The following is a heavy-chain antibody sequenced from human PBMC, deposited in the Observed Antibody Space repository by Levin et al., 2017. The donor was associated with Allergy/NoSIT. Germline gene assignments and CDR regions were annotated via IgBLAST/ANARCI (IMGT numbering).Heavy chain of an antibody. CDR2: IFYSGST. J-gene: IGHJ4*02. V-gene: IGHV4-30-4*08. D-gene: IGHD5-12*01. Sequence: LRLSCTVSGGSIRSGGYYWSWIRQHPGKGLEWIGYIFYSGSTYYNPSPRSRVTISLDTSKNQFSLKLSSVTAADTAVYYCARFRYSGYDPYHFDYWGQGTLVTVSS. CDR1: GGSIRSGGYY. CDR3: ARFRYSGYDPYHFDY.